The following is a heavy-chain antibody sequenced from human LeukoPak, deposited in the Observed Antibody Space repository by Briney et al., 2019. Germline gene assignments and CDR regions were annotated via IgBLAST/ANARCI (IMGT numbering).Heavy chain of an antibody. J-gene: IGHJ6*02. CDR3: ARTATVSGHYGMDV. Sequence: PGGSLRLSCAASGFTFTNYEMNWVRQAPGEGLEWISYISLSGSTIFYVDSVKGRFTISRDNAKNSLYLQMNSLRAEDTAAYYCARTATVSGHYGMDVWGQGSTVTVSS. D-gene: IGHD2-15*01. CDR2: ISLSGSTI. V-gene: IGHV3-48*03. CDR1: GFTFTNYE.